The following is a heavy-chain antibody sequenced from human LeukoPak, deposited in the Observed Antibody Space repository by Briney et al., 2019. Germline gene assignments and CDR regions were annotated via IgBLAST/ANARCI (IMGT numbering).Heavy chain of an antibody. CDR1: GGTFSSYA. Sequence: ASVKVSCKASGGTFSSYAISWVRQAPGQGLEWMRGIIPIFGTANYAQKFQGRVTITTDESTSTAYMELSSLRSEDTAVYYCARAIGIAARPPPHWFDPWGQGTLVTVSS. D-gene: IGHD6-6*01. V-gene: IGHV1-69*05. CDR3: ARAIGIAARPPPHWFDP. CDR2: IIPIFGTA. J-gene: IGHJ5*02.